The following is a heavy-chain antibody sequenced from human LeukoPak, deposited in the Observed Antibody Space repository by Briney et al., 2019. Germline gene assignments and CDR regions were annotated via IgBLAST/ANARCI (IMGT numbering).Heavy chain of an antibody. J-gene: IGHJ5*02. CDR2: MNPNSGNT. D-gene: IGHD5-18*01. CDR3: AREDVDTDPMGFDP. CDR1: GYTFTSYD. Sequence: ASVKVSCKASGYTFTSYDINWVRQATGQGLEWMGWMNPNSGNTGYAQKFQGRVTMTRNTSISTAYMELSSLRSEDTAVYYCAREDVDTDPMGFDPWGQGTLVTVSS. V-gene: IGHV1-8*01.